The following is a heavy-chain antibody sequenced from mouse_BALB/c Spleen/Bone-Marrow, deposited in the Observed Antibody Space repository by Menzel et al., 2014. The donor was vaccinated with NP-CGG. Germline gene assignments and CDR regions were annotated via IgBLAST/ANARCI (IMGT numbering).Heavy chain of an antibody. Sequence: EVQLQQSGANLVRPGALVKLSCKASGFNIKDHYIHWVRQRPAQDLEWIGWIDPENGITINDTRFQGKAIITADTFSNTAYLQVSSLTSEDTAVYYCDRGRYDWYFDVWGAGTTVTVSS. CDR3: DRGRYDWYFDV. J-gene: IGHJ1*01. CDR1: GFNIKDHY. CDR2: IDPENGIT. D-gene: IGHD2-14*01. V-gene: IGHV14-1*02.